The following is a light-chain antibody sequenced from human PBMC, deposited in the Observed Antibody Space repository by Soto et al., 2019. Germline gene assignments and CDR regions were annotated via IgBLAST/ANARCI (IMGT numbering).Light chain of an antibody. CDR2: DAL. J-gene: IGKJ1*01. V-gene: IGKV1-5*01. CDR3: QQYNSYPWT. CDR1: QSIGSW. Sequence: DIQLPPSPSPLSSYVGDRDPIPCRASQSIGSWLAWYQQKSGKAPKLLIYDALSLESGVPSRFSGSGSGTEFTLTITSLQPDDFATYYCQQYNSYPWTFGQGTKVDI.